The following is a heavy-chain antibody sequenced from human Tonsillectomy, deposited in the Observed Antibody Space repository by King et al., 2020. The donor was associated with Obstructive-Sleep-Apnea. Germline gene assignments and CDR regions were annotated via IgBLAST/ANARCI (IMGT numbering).Heavy chain of an antibody. CDR2: IEQDGSEK. V-gene: IGHV3-7*03. D-gene: IGHD6-19*01. CDR1: GFTFSNYW. J-gene: IGHJ4*02. Sequence: VQLVESGGGLVQPGGSLRLSCAASGFTFSNYWMNWVRQAPGKGLDWVANIEQDGSEKYYVDSLKGRFTISRDNAKNSLYLQMNSLRVEDKAVYYCARVGPYSSGWGGFEYWGQGTLVTVSS. CDR3: ARVGPYSSGWGGFEY.